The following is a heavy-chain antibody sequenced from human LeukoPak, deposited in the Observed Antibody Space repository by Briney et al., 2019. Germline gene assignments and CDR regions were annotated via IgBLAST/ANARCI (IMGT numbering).Heavy chain of an antibody. Sequence: GGSLRLSCAASGFTFYNAWMNWVRQAPGKGLEWVGRIKSKTYGGTTDYAAPVKRRITVSRDGAKYTLFLQMNSLKTEDTVVYYCTTGPTPYGSGHIRPPDTFDIWGQGSLVTVSS. J-gene: IGHJ3*02. CDR3: TTGPTPYGSGHIRPPDTFDI. CDR1: GFTFYNAW. V-gene: IGHV3-15*01. CDR2: IKSKTYGGTT. D-gene: IGHD3-10*01.